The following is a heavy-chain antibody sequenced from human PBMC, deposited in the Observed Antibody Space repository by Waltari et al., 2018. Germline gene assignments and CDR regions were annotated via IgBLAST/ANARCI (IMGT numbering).Heavy chain of an antibody. D-gene: IGHD5-12*01. V-gene: IGHV4-39*07. CDR3: AREPHSGYERGDYFDY. Sequence: QLQLQESGPGLVKPSETLSLTCTVSGGSISSSSYYWGWIRQPPGKGLEWIGSIYYSGSTYYNPSLKSRVTISVDTSKNQFSLKLSSVTAADTAVYYCAREPHSGYERGDYFDYWGQGTLVTVSS. J-gene: IGHJ4*02. CDR2: IYYSGST. CDR1: GGSISSSSYY.